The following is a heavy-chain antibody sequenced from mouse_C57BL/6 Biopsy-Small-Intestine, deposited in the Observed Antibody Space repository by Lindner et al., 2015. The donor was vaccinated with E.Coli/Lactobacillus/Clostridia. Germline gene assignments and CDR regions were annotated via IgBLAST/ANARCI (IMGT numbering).Heavy chain of an antibody. CDR3: ARSGGYYEMDY. CDR2: IDPEDAET. Sequence: VQLQESGAELVKPGASVKLSCTASGFNIKDYYMHWVKQRTEQGLEWIGRIDPEDAETKYAPKFQGKATITADTSSNTVYLQLSSLTSEDTAVYYCARSGGYYEMDYWGQGTSVTVSS. CDR1: GFNIKDYY. D-gene: IGHD3-1*01. V-gene: IGHV14-2*01. J-gene: IGHJ4*01.